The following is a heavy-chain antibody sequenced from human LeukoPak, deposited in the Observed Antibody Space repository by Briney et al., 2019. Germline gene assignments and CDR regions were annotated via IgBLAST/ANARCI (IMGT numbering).Heavy chain of an antibody. CDR3: AKRGNANGWGAFDI. CDR1: GFSLTCCA. Sequence: GGSLRLSCAASGFSLTCCAMSWVRQAPGKGLEWVSTMSTTGTGTFYADSVKGRFTISRDSSKNTLYLQMNSLRADDTAVYYCAKRGNANGWGAFDIWGQGTMVTVS. V-gene: IGHV3-23*01. D-gene: IGHD6-19*01. CDR2: MSTTGTGT. J-gene: IGHJ3*02.